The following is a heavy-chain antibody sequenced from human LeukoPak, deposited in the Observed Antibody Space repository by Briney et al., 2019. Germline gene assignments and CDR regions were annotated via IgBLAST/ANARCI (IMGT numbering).Heavy chain of an antibody. V-gene: IGHV3-11*01. CDR1: GFTFSDFY. D-gene: IGHD3-10*01. Sequence: GGSLRLSCAASGFTFSDFYMSWIRQSPGRGPEWVSYITSKSDIIYYADSVKGRFSVSRDNANNSLHLQMDSLRAEDTAVYYCARVHGTFGECDLWGQGTVVTVSS. CDR3: ARVHGTFGECDL. J-gene: IGHJ4*02. CDR2: ITSKSDII.